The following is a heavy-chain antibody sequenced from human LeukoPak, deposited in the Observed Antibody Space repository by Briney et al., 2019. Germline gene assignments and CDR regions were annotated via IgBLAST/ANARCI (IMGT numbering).Heavy chain of an antibody. Sequence: SVKVSCKASGGTFSSYAISWVRQAPGQGLEWMGGIFPILGIANYAQKFQGRVTITADKSTSTAYMELSSLRSEDTAVYYCARAGYEPLTFDYWGQGTLVTVSS. CDR2: IFPILGIA. CDR1: GGTFSSYA. J-gene: IGHJ4*02. CDR3: ARAGYEPLTFDY. D-gene: IGHD5-18*01. V-gene: IGHV1-69*10.